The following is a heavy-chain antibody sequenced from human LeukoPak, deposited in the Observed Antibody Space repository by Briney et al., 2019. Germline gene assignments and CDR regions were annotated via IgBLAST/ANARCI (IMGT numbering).Heavy chain of an antibody. Sequence: ASVKVSCKASGYTFTSYYIHWGRQSPGQGRGWRGGINPNSGGTNYAQKFQCRVTMTSDPSISTAYMELSRLRSDDTAVYYCARGPTVITDYYYYYMDVWGKGTTVTVSS. J-gene: IGHJ6*03. D-gene: IGHD4-11*01. CDR2: INPNSGGT. CDR3: ARGPTVITDYYYYYMDV. V-gene: IGHV1-2*02. CDR1: GYTFTSYY.